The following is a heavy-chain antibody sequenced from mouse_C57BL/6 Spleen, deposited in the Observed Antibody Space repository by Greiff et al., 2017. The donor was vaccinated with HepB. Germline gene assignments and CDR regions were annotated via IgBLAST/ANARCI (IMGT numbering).Heavy chain of an antibody. Sequence: QVQLQQPGAELVMPGASVKLSCKASGYTFTSYWMHWVKQRPGQGLEWIGEIDPSDSYTNYNQKFKGKSTLTVDKSSSTAYMQLSSLTSEDSAVYYCARWLLPGYFDYWGQGTTLTVSS. CDR1: GYTFTSYW. D-gene: IGHD2-3*01. CDR3: ARWLLPGYFDY. V-gene: IGHV1-69*01. J-gene: IGHJ2*01. CDR2: IDPSDSYT.